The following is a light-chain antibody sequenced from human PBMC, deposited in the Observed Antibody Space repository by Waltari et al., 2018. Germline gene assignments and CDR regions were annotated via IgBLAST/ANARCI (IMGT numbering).Light chain of an antibody. Sequence: QSALTQPASVSGSPGQSITISCTGTSSDVGGYKYVSWYQQHPGKAPKLIIFDVSNRPSGVSNRFSGSKSGNTASLTISGLQAEDEADYYCSSYISSSTLEVFGGGTRLTVL. CDR3: SSYISSSTLEV. J-gene: IGLJ3*02. V-gene: IGLV2-14*03. CDR2: DVS. CDR1: SSDVGGYKY.